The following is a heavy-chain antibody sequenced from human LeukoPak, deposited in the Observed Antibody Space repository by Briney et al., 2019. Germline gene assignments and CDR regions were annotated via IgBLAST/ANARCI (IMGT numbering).Heavy chain of an antibody. V-gene: IGHV1-2*02. CDR3: ARYPPGDAFDI. CDR2: INPNSCDT. Sequence: SVKVSCKASGYTFNGYYMLWVRQAPGQGLEWMGWINPNSCDTNYAQKFQGRVPMTRDTSISTAYMDLSRLRSDDTAVYYCARYPPGDAFDIWGQGTMVTVSS. J-gene: IGHJ3*02. CDR1: GYTFNGYY.